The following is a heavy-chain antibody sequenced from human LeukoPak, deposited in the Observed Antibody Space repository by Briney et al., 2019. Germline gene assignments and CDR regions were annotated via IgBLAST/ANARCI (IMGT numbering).Heavy chain of an antibody. CDR1: GYTFTSYD. J-gene: IGHJ4*02. D-gene: IGHD1-26*01. CDR3: ARGRSYYEFDY. CDR2: MNPNSGNT. V-gene: IGHV1-8*03. Sequence: GAPVKVSCKASGYTFTSYDINWVRQATGQGLEWMGWMNPNSGNTGYAQKFQGRVTITRNTSISTAYMELSSLRSEDTAVYYCARGRSYYEFDYWGQGTLVTVSS.